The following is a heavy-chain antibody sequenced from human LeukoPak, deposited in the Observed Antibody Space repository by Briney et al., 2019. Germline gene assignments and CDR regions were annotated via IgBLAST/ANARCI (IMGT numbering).Heavy chain of an antibody. Sequence: PGGSLRLSCAASGFTFSSYWMSWVRQAPGKGLEWVGFIRSKAYGGTTEYAASVKGKFTISRDDSKSIAYLQMNSLKTEDTAVYYCSRDNDYGSGRPLWGQGTLVTVSSGWTFCHCDYYSYYGMDVWGQGTTVTASS. CDR1: GFTFSSYW. J-gene: IGHJ6*02. CDR2: IRSKAYGGTT. D-gene: IGHD3-10*01. CDR3: SRDNDYGSGRPLWGQGTLVTVSSGWTFCHCDYYSYYGMDV. V-gene: IGHV3-49*04.